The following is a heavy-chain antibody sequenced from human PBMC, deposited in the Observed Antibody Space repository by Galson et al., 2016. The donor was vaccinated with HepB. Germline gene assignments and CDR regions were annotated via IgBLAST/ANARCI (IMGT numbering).Heavy chain of an antibody. V-gene: IGHV3-74*01. CDR1: GFTFSSHW. Sequence: LRLSCAASGFTFSSHWMHWVRQAPGKGLVRVSRINTDGSSTSYADSVKGRFTISRDNAKNTLYLQMNSLRAEDTAVYYCARGGSRPIDYWGQGTLVTVSS. CDR3: ARGGSRPIDY. D-gene: IGHD1-26*01. J-gene: IGHJ4*02. CDR2: INTDGSST.